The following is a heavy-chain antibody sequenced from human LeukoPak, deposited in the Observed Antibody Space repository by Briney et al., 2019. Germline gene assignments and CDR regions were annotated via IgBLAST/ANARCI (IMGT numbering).Heavy chain of an antibody. Sequence: SETLSLTCTVSGGSINSYYWSWIRQPPGKGLEWLGYIYYSGTTNYNPSVRSRVTISVDTSKNQFSLKLSSVTDADTAAYYCARKYWDAFDIWGQGTKVTVSS. CDR2: IYYSGTT. CDR1: GGSINSYY. V-gene: IGHV4-59*08. D-gene: IGHD2/OR15-2a*01. J-gene: IGHJ3*02. CDR3: ARKYWDAFDI.